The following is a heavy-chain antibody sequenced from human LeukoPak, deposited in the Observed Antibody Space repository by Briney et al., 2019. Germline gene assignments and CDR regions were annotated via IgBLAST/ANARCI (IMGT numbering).Heavy chain of an antibody. CDR3: ARVIAVAGTYYFDY. V-gene: IGHV4-59*01. CDR2: TYYSGST. Sequence: SETLSLTCTVSGGSISSYYWSWIRQPPGKGLEWIGYTYYSGSTNYNPSLKSRVTISVDTSKNQFSLKLSSVTAADTAVYYCARVIAVAGTYYFDYWGQGTLVTVSS. D-gene: IGHD6-19*01. J-gene: IGHJ4*02. CDR1: GGSISSYY.